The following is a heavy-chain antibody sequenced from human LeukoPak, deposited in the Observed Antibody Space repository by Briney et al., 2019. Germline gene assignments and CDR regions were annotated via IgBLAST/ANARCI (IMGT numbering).Heavy chain of an antibody. D-gene: IGHD3-16*01. CDR2: IKTISEGGTT. Sequence: GGSLRLSCAASGFSLSGDWMIWVRQAPGKGLVWVARIKTISEGGTTDYAAPVKGRFTISRDDSKNTLYLQMNSLKTEDTALYYCTTMGASWGQGTLVTVSS. J-gene: IGHJ5*02. CDR3: TTMGAS. CDR1: GFSLSGDW. V-gene: IGHV3-15*01.